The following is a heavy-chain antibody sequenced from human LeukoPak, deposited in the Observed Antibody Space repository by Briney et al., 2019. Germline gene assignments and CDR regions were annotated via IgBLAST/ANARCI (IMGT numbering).Heavy chain of an antibody. CDR1: VYTFTSYD. CDR3: AAVVVAATRRFDP. V-gene: IGHV1-8*01. D-gene: IGHD2-15*01. CDR2: MNPNSGNT. J-gene: IGHJ5*02. Sequence: GASVKVSCKASVYTFTSYDINWVRQATGQRLEWMGWMNPNSGNTGYARKFQGRVTMTRNTSISTAYMELSSMRSEDTAVYYCAAVVVAATRRFDPWGQGTPVTVSS.